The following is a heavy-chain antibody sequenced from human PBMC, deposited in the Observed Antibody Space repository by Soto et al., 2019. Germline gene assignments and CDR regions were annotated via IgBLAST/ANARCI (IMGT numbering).Heavy chain of an antibody. CDR2: ISYSGTT. CDR3: ARLYNSSDCTDFDF. V-gene: IGHV4-59*08. D-gene: IGHD6-19*01. J-gene: IGHJ4*02. Sequence: LSLTCTVSGASITTYYWSWIRQPPGKGLEWIGYISYSGTTDYNPSLKSRVSISLGASKNHFYLHLRSVTAADTAVYFCARLYNSSDCTDFDFWGQGTLVTVS. CDR1: GASITTYY.